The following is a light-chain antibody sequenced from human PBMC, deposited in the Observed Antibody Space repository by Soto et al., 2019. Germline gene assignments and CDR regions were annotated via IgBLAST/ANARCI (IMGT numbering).Light chain of an antibody. CDR3: QQYYSTPPYT. CDR2: WAS. V-gene: IGKV4-1*01. CDR1: QSVLYSSNNKNY. J-gene: IGKJ2*01. Sequence: IVMTQSPDSLAVSLGERATINCKSSQSVLYSSNNKNYLAWYLQKPGQPPKLLIYWASIRESVVPDRISGSGSGTDFTLTISSLQAEDVAVYYCQQYYSTPPYTFGQGTKLEIK.